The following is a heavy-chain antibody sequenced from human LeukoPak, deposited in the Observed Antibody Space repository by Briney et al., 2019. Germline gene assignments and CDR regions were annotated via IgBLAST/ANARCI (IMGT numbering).Heavy chain of an antibody. J-gene: IGHJ4*02. Sequence: GGSLRLSCAASGFRFSSYWMSWVRQAPGKGLEWVANTNQDGSEKDYVDSVKGRFTISRDNAKNSLYLQMNSLRAEDTAVYYCARWSLGDYWGQGTLVTVSS. V-gene: IGHV3-7*01. CDR3: ARWSLGDY. CDR2: TNQDGSEK. D-gene: IGHD1-26*01. CDR1: GFRFSSYW.